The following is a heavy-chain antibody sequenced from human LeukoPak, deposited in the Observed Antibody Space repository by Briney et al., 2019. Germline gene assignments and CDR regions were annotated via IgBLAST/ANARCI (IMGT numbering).Heavy chain of an antibody. CDR2: INYDGSST. D-gene: IGHD3-10*01. CDR1: AFTFNNYW. CDR3: ARVTYYFASGRVAIYYFDY. J-gene: IGHJ4*02. V-gene: IGHV3-74*01. Sequence: GGSLRLSCAAFAFTFNNYWMHWVRQPPAQGLVWVSRINYDGSSTTYADPVKGRFTISIDNAKNTLYLQMKSLRAEDTAVYYCARVTYYFASGRVAIYYFDYWGQGTLVTVSP.